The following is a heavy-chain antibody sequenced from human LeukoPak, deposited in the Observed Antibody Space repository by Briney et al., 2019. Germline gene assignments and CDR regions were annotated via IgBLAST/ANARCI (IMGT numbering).Heavy chain of an antibody. CDR2: IYYRGNT. CDR3: ARDGAALTAAGTFYFDY. J-gene: IGHJ4*02. V-gene: IGHV4-39*07. Sequence: SEALSLTCTVSGGSISSNNYYWDWIRQPPGKGLEWIGSIYYRGNTYYNPSLKSRVTISMDPSKKQFSLNLSSVTAADTAIYYCARDGAALTAAGTFYFDYWGQGTLVTVSS. D-gene: IGHD6-13*01. CDR1: GGSISSNNYY.